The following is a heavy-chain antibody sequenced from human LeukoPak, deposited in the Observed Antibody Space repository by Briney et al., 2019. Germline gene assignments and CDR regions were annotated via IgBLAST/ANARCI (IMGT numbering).Heavy chain of an antibody. CDR2: IYSCGST. D-gene: IGHD6-13*01. V-gene: IGHV3-53*01. CDR3: ARETGWAAAGILESNAFDI. CDR1: GFTVSSNY. J-gene: IGHJ3*02. Sequence: GGSLRLSCAASGFTVSSNYMSWVRQAPGKGLEWVSVIYSCGSTYYADSVKGRFTISRDNSKNTLYLQMNSLRAEDTAVYYCARETGWAAAGILESNAFDIWGQGTMVTVSS.